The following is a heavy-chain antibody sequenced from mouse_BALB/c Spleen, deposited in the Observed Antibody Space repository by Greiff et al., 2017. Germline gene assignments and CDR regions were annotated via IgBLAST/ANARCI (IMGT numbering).Heavy chain of an antibody. V-gene: IGHV1S41*01. CDR3: ARSLYGNLDY. CDR2: IAPGSGST. J-gene: IGHJ2*01. D-gene: IGHD2-10*02. CDR1: GYTFTSYW. Sequence: DLVKPGASVKLSYKASGYTFTSYWINWIKQRPGQGLEWIGRIAPGSGSTYYNEMFKGKATLTVDTSSSTAYIQLSSLSSEDSAVYFCARSLYGNLDYWGQGTTLTVSS.